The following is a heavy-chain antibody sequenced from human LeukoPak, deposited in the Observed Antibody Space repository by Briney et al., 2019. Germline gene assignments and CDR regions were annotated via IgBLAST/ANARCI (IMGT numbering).Heavy chain of an antibody. CDR2: IRYDGSNK. CDR1: GFTFSSYG. D-gene: IGHD2-21*01. V-gene: IGHV3-30*02. CDR3: AKWAAPDCGGDCSSDY. J-gene: IGHJ4*02. Sequence: PGGSLRLSCAASGFTFSSYGMHWVRQAPGKGLEWVAFIRYDGSNKYYADSVKGRFTISRDNSKYTLYLQMNSLRAEDTAVYYCAKWAAPDCGGDCSSDYWGQGTLVTVSS.